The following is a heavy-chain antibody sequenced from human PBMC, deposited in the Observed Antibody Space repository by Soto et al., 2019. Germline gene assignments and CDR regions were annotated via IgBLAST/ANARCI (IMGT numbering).Heavy chain of an antibody. CDR2: IYYSGSA. V-gene: IGHV4-31*03. D-gene: IGHD2-2*01. J-gene: IGHJ6*03. Sequence: QVRLQESGPGLVKPSQTLSLTCTVSGGSISSGGHFWSWIRQHPGKGLEWIGYIYYSGSAYYNPSLKSRVTISLDTSTNQFSLKLNSVTAADTAVYFCASLSRYCSSTSCPQYFYYIDVWGKGTTVTVSS. CDR1: GGSISSGGHF. CDR3: ASLSRYCSSTSCPQYFYYIDV.